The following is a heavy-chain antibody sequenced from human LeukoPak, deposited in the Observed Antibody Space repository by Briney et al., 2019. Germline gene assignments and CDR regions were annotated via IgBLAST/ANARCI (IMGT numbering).Heavy chain of an antibody. V-gene: IGHV3-30-3*01. J-gene: IGHJ6*02. Sequence: GRSLRLSCAASGFTFRTYAMHWVRRAPGKGLEWVAVISYHGSSTYYGDSVKGRFTISRDNSKNTLYLQMNSLRPEDTAVYYCARGVATSGGPTSYYFYGLAVWGQGTTVTVSS. CDR3: ARGVATSGGPTSYYFYGLAV. D-gene: IGHD6-13*01. CDR1: GFTFRTYA. CDR2: ISYHGSST.